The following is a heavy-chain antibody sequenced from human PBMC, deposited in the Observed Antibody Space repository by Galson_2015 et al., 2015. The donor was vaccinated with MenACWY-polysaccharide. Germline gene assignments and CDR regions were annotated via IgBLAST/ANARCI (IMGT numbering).Heavy chain of an antibody. J-gene: IGHJ4*02. V-gene: IGHV3-7*01. CDR3: ARERWVRGVFFDQ. D-gene: IGHD3-10*01. Sequence: SLRLSCAVSGFTFSNFWMSWVRQAPGKELEWVASIKQDGSEKYLVDSVKGRFTISRDNAENSLFLQMNSLRAEDTAVYYCARERWVRGVFFDQGGQGTLVTVSS. CDR2: IKQDGSEK. CDR1: GFTFSNFW.